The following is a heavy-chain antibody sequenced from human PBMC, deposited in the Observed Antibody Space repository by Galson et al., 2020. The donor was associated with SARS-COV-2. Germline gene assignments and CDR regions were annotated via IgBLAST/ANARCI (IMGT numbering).Heavy chain of an antibody. CDR3: ARGDMGNDYVDS. CDR1: GFTFSSYW. V-gene: IGHV3-74*01. D-gene: IGHD7-27*01. J-gene: IGHJ4*02. Sequence: GGSLRLSCAASGFTFSSYWMHWVRQAPGKGLVWVSRIYSEGSSTSYADSVKGRFTISGDNAKNTLYLQMNSLRAEDTAVYYCARGDMGNDYVDSRGQGTLVTVSS. CDR2: IYSEGSST.